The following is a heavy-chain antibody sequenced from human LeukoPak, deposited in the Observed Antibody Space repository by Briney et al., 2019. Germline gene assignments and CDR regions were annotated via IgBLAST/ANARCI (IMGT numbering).Heavy chain of an antibody. J-gene: IGHJ4*02. CDR3: AKDAPTSYSSGWPIDY. CDR2: ISWNSGSI. Sequence: GGSLRLSCAASGFTFDDYTMHWVRQAPGKGLEWVSGISWNSGSIGYADSVKGRFTISRDNAKNSLYLQMNSLRAEDTAVYYCAKDAPTSYSSGWPIDYWGQGTLVTVSS. V-gene: IGHV3-9*01. CDR1: GFTFDDYT. D-gene: IGHD6-19*01.